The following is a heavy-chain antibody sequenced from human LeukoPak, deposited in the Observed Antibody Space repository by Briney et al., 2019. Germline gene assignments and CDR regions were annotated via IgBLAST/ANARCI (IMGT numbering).Heavy chain of an antibody. CDR1: GVSITGYY. J-gene: IGHJ4*02. CDR3: ASLAATNPSDY. V-gene: IGHV4-59*12. Sequence: PSETLSLTCIVSGVSITGYYWNWIRQPPGKGLEWVGYIYYSGSTNYNPSLKSRVTISVDTSKNQFSLKLSSVTAADTAVYYCASLAATNPSDYWGQGTLVTVSS. CDR2: IYYSGST. D-gene: IGHD1-1*01.